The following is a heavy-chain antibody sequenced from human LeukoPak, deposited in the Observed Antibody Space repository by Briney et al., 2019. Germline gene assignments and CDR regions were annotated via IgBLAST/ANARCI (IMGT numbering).Heavy chain of an antibody. V-gene: IGHV4-30-4*08. J-gene: IGHJ4*02. CDR1: VGSISIGDYY. Sequence: SQTLSLTCTVSVGSISIGDYYCSWIRQPPGEGREWIGYIYYSGSTYYNPSLKSRVTISVDTSKNQFSLKLSTVSAADTAVYYCAREGLLRYFDWLSGYFDYWGQGTLVTVSS. CDR2: IYYSGST. CDR3: AREGLLRYFDWLSGYFDY. D-gene: IGHD3-9*01.